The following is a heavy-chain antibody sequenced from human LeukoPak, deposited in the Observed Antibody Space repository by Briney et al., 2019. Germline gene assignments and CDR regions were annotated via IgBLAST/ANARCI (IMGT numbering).Heavy chain of an antibody. V-gene: IGHV4-39*07. D-gene: IGHD3-22*01. CDR1: GGSISTSNYY. CDR2: IFYSGST. CDR3: ARDWYYYDSSGYYSRAWFDP. J-gene: IGHJ5*02. Sequence: SETLSLTCTVSGGSISTSNYYWGWIRQPPGKGLEWIGNIFYSGSTYYSPSLKSRVTISVDTSKNQFSLKLSSVTAADTAVYYCARDWYYYDSSGYYSRAWFDPWGQGTLVTVSS.